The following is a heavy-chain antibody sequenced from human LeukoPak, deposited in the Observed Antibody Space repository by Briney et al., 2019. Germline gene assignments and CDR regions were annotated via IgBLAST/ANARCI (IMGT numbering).Heavy chain of an antibody. CDR2: ISSSGSTI. CDR1: GFTFSSYE. J-gene: IGHJ4*02. D-gene: IGHD3-3*01. Sequence: GGSLRLSCAASGFTFSSYEMNWVRQAPGKGLEWVSCISSSGSTIYYADSVKGRFTISRDNAKNSLYLQMNSLRAEDTAVYYCARDQYYDFWSGPNAFDYWGQGTLVTVSS. V-gene: IGHV3-48*03. CDR3: ARDQYYDFWSGPNAFDY.